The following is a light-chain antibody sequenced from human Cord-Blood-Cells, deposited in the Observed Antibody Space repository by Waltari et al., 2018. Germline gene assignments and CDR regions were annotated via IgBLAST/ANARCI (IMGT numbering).Light chain of an antibody. CDR2: GNG. CDR1: SSNIGAGYD. Sequence: QSVLTQPPSVSGAPGQRVTISCTGSSSNIGAGYDVHWYQQLPGTDPTLLIYGNGNRPSGVPDRFSGSKSGTSASLAITGLQAEDEADYYCQSYDSSLSGWVFGGGTKLTVL. V-gene: IGLV1-40*01. CDR3: QSYDSSLSGWV. J-gene: IGLJ3*02.